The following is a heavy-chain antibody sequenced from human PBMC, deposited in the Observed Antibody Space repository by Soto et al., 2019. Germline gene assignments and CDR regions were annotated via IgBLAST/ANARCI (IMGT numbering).Heavy chain of an antibody. Sequence: GESLKIYCKCAGYTFTNYWIGWVRQMPGNGLECMGIIYPGDSDTKYNPSFQGQVTISADKSITTTYLQWSSLKASDTDIYYCAASIFYYGMDVWGQGTTVTVSS. CDR1: GYTFTNYW. J-gene: IGHJ6*02. CDR2: IYPGDSDT. V-gene: IGHV5-51*01. CDR3: AASIFYYGMDV.